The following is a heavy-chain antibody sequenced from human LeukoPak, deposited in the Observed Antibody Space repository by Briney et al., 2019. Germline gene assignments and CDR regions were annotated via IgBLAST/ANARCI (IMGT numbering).Heavy chain of an antibody. CDR3: VKRGSSWSFDY. Sequence: GGSLRXSCAASGXTXSSYWXXXVXXAPGKGLQYVSGISSNGGSTYYADSVKARLTISRDNSKNTLFLQMSSLRAEDTAVYYCVKRGSSWSFDYWGQGTLVTVSS. V-gene: IGHV3-64D*06. D-gene: IGHD6-13*01. CDR2: ISSNGGST. J-gene: IGHJ4*02. CDR1: GXTXSSYW.